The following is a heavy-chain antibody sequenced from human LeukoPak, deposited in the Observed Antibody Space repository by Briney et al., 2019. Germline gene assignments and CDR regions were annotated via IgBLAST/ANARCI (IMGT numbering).Heavy chain of an antibody. Sequence: PGGSLRLSCGASGFTFSDYYMSWFRRAPGKGLESGSYISSSGSTIYYADSVKGRFTISRDNAKNSLYLQMNSLRAEDTAVYYCARGGHFYHDAFDIWGQGTMVTVSS. CDR2: ISSSGSTI. J-gene: IGHJ3*02. CDR3: ARGGHFYHDAFDI. CDR1: GFTFSDYY. D-gene: IGHD2/OR15-2a*01. V-gene: IGHV3-11*04.